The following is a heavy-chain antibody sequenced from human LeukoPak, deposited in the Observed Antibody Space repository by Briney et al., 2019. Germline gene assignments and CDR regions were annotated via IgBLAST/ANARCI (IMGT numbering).Heavy chain of an antibody. CDR3: ARDCRQWLVPSNWFDP. V-gene: IGHV3-30*04. D-gene: IGHD6-19*01. CDR1: GFTSSSYA. Sequence: PGRSLRLSCAASGFTSSSYAMHWVRQAPGKGLEWVAVISYDGSNKYYADSVKGRFTISRDNSKNTLYLQMNSLRAEDTAVYYCARDCRQWLVPSNWFDPWGQGTLVTVSS. J-gene: IGHJ5*02. CDR2: ISYDGSNK.